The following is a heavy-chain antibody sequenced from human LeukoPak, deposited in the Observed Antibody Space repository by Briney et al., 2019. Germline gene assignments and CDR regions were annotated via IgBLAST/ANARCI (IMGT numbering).Heavy chain of an antibody. CDR1: GFTFSSYA. J-gene: IGHJ4*02. V-gene: IGHV3-23*01. Sequence: GGSLRLSCAASGFTFSSYAMSWVRQAPGKGLEWVSGISGSGGSTYYADSVKGRFTISRDNSKNTLYLQMNSLRAEDTAVYFCAKDWSKLTIYALFDYWGQGTLVTVSS. CDR3: AKDWSKLTIYALFDY. CDR2: ISGSGGST. D-gene: IGHD3-9*01.